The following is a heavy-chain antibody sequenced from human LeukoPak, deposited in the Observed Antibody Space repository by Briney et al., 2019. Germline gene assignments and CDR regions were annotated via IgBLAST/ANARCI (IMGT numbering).Heavy chain of an antibody. CDR1: GYTFSNHA. Sequence: ASVKVSCKASGYTFSNHAMHWVRQAPGQRLEWMGWINAGNGDTKHSQNFQGRVTITRDTSASTTYMELSSLRSEDTAVYYCARDGPPDDYWGQGTLVTVSS. J-gene: IGHJ4*02. CDR3: ARDGPPDDY. V-gene: IGHV1-3*01. CDR2: INAGNGDT.